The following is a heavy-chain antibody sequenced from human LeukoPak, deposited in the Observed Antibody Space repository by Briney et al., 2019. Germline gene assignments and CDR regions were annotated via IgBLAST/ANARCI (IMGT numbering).Heavy chain of an antibody. CDR2: IIPIFGTA. D-gene: IGHD6-6*01. J-gene: IGHJ4*02. CDR3: AKQAGIAARPPRSWEDY. V-gene: IGHV1-69*05. Sequence: SVKVSCKASGYTFTSYGISWVRQAPGQGLEWMGGIIPIFGTANYAQKFQGRVTITTDESTSTAYMELSSLRSEDTAVYYCAKQAGIAARPPRSWEDYWGQGTLVTVSS. CDR1: GYTFTSYG.